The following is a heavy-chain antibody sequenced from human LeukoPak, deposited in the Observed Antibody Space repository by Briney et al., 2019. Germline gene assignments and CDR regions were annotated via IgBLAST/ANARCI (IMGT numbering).Heavy chain of an antibody. CDR1: GFTVSSNY. CDR3: AREPIAASYYYYYGMDV. V-gene: IGHV3-66*01. CDR2: IYSGGST. Sequence: GGSLRLSCAASGFTVSSNYMSWVRQAPGKGLEWVSVIYSGGSTYYADSVKGRFTISRDNSKNTLYLQMNSLRAEDTAVYYCAREPIAASYYYYYGMDVWGQGTTVTVSS. D-gene: IGHD6-13*01. J-gene: IGHJ6*02.